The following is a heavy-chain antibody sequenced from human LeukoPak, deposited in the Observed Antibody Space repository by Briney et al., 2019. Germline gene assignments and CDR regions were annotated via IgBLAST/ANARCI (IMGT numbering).Heavy chain of an antibody. V-gene: IGHV3-72*01. Sequence: GGSLRLSCAASGFTFSSYSMNWVRQAPGKGLEWVGRSRNKLNSHRTGYAASVRGRFTISRDDSKNSLYLQMNSMKTEETAGYYCASAHYRTSSYFDQDAFDVWGQGTKVSVSS. CDR3: ASAHYRTSSYFDQDAFDV. J-gene: IGHJ3*01. D-gene: IGHD3-22*01. CDR2: SRNKLNSHRT. CDR1: GFTFSSYS.